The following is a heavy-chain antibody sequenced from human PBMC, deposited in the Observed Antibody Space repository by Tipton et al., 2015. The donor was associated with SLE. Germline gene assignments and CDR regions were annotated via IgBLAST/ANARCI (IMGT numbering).Heavy chain of an antibody. CDR2: IHHSGST. CDR3: ARDTKPYYFLTWFDP. J-gene: IGHJ5*02. CDR1: GGFINSTNW. Sequence: GSLRLSCAVSGGFINSTNWWAWVRQPPGKGLEWIGEIHHSGSTNYNPSLKSRVTISLDKSKNHFSLKMTSMTVADTAVYYCARDTKPYYFLTWFDPWGQGTLVTVSS. D-gene: IGHD2/OR15-2a*01. V-gene: IGHV4-4*02.